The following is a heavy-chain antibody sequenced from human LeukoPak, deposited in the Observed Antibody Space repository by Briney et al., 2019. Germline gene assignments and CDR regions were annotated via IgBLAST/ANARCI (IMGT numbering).Heavy chain of an antibody. Sequence: ASVKVSCKVSGYTLTELSMHWVRQAPGKGLEWMGGFDPEDGETIYAQKFQGRVTMTEDTSTDTAYMELRSLRSDDTAVYYCARPNGDYVDWFDPWGQGTLVTVSS. CDR2: FDPEDGET. CDR3: ARPNGDYVDWFDP. V-gene: IGHV1-24*01. CDR1: GYTLTELS. J-gene: IGHJ5*02. D-gene: IGHD4-17*01.